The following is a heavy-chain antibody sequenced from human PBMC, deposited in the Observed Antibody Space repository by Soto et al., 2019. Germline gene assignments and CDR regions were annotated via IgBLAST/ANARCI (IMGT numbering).Heavy chain of an antibody. CDR3: ARDHRYCSSTSCYGLYYYDMDV. CDR1: GGSVSNGDYY. V-gene: IGHV4-61*08. CDR2: IYYSGST. D-gene: IGHD2-2*01. Sequence: PSETLSLTCTVSGGSVSNGDYYWSWIRQPPGKGLEWIGYIYYSGSTNYNPSLKSRVTISVDTSKNQFSLKLSSVTAADTAVYYCARDHRYCSSTSCYGLYYYDMDVWGQGTTVTVSS. J-gene: IGHJ6*02.